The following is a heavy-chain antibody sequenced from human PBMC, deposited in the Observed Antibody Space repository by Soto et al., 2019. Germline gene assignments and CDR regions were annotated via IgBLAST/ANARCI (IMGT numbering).Heavy chain of an antibody. J-gene: IGHJ3*02. CDR3: ARVSWMAAVGYEAFDI. CDR2: IKQDGTEKQDGSEK. D-gene: IGHD6-13*01. V-gene: IGHV3-7*01. Sequence: GGSLRLSCAASGFTFSEYWMSWVRRAPGKGLEWVANIKQDGTEKQDGSEKYYVDSVKGRFTISRDNAKSSLFLQMNSLRAEDTAVYYCARVSWMAAVGYEAFDIWGQGTRVTVSS. CDR1: GFTFSEYW.